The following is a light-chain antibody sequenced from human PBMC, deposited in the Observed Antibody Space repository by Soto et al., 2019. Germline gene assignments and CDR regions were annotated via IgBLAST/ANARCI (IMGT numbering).Light chain of an antibody. J-gene: IGLJ1*01. V-gene: IGLV1-40*01. CDR1: SSNFGAGFH. CDR3: QPYDRSLSGYV. CDR2: DVT. Sequence: QSLLTHPPSLSGAPGQWVTISCTGTSSNFGAGFHVHWYQQLPGKAPTLLIYDVTNRPSGVPGRFSGSKSGTSASLAITGLQAEDEAVYYCQPYDRSLSGYVFGTGTKVTVL.